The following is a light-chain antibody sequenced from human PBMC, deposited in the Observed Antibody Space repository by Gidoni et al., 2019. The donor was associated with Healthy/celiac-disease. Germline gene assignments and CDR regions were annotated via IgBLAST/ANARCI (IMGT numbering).Light chain of an antibody. CDR2: GAS. CDR3: QQYGSSPSS. Sequence: ENVLTQSPGTLSLSPGERATLACRASQSVSSSYLAWYQQKPGQAPRLLSYGASSRATGIPDRFSGSGSGTDFTLTISSLEPEDFAVYYCQQYGSSPSSFGQGTKLEIK. CDR1: QSVSSSY. V-gene: IGKV3-20*01. J-gene: IGKJ2*04.